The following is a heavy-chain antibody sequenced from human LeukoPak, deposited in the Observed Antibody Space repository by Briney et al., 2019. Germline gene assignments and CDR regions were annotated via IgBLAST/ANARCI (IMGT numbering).Heavy chain of an antibody. Sequence: GGSLRLSCAASGFTFSSYWMHWVRQAPGKGLVWVSRINSDGSSTSYADSVKGRFTISRDNAKKTLFLQMNSLRAEDTGVYCCARGPAANSGNYYVGDYWGQGTLVTVSS. D-gene: IGHD1-26*01. J-gene: IGHJ4*02. CDR1: GFTFSSYW. CDR3: ARGPAANSGNYYVGDY. CDR2: INSDGSST. V-gene: IGHV3-74*01.